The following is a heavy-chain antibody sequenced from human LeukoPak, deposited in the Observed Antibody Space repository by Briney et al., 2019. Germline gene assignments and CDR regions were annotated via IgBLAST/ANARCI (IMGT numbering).Heavy chain of an antibody. CDR3: ARAFGGADQFDY. Sequence: GGSLRLSCAASGFTFSSYSMNWVRQAPGKGLGWVSSISSSSYIYYADSVKGRFTISRDNAKNSLYLQMNSLRAEDTAVYYCARAFGGADQFDYWGQGTLVTVSS. V-gene: IGHV3-21*01. J-gene: IGHJ4*02. CDR1: GFTFSSYS. D-gene: IGHD3-10*01. CDR2: ISSSSYI.